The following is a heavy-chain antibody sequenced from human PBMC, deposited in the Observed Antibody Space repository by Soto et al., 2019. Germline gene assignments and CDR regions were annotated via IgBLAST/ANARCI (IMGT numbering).Heavy chain of an antibody. V-gene: IGHV3-33*01. D-gene: IGHD1-1*01. Sequence: PGGSLRLSCAASGFTFGSYGMHWVRQAPGKGLEWVAVIWYDGSNKYYADSVKGRFTISRDNSKNTLYLQMSSLRAEDTAVYYCARVSDDWNYGYYGMDVWGQGTTVTVSS. J-gene: IGHJ6*02. CDR1: GFTFGSYG. CDR3: ARVSDDWNYGYYGMDV. CDR2: IWYDGSNK.